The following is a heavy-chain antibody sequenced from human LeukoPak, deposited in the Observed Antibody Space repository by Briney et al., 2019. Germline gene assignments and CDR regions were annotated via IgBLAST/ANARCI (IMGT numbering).Heavy chain of an antibody. V-gene: IGHV3-74*01. J-gene: IGHJ4*02. CDR3: ARDLDMGITPGDDFDY. CDR1: GFSFSKYW. Sequence: GGSLRLSCAASGFSFSKYWMHWVRQTPGEGLVWVARIKEDGTYTSYADSVKGRFTISRDNARNTVFLQMNSLRAEDTAVYYCARDLDMGITPGDDFDYWGQGTLVTVSS. D-gene: IGHD3-16*01. CDR2: IKEDGTYT.